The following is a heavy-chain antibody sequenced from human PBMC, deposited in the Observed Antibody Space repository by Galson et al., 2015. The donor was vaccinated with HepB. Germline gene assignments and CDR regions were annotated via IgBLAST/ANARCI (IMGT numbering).Heavy chain of an antibody. CDR2: IWYDGSNE. CDR1: GFSFSDYG. J-gene: IGHJ3*02. CDR3: AKDFTGYSNDAFDI. D-gene: IGHD3-9*01. Sequence: SLRLSCAASGFSFSDYGMHWVRQAPGKGLEWVTVIWYDGSNEYYADSVKGRFTISRDNSKNTLYLQMNGLRAEDTAVYYCAKDFTGYSNDAFDIWGQGTMVTVSS. V-gene: IGHV3-33*06.